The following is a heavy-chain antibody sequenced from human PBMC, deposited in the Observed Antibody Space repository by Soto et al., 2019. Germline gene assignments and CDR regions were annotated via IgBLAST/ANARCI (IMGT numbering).Heavy chain of an antibody. Sequence: QVHLVQSGAEVKKPGASVKVSCKASGYTFTNYGISWVRQAPGEGLEWVGWINTSNDNKLYAQKLQGRLTLTTDTSTSTAYMDLTTLRSDDTAGYFCAREPGAASFDFWAQGTLVTVAS. V-gene: IGHV1-18*01. D-gene: IGHD2-15*01. CDR2: INTSNDNK. CDR3: AREPGAASFDF. J-gene: IGHJ4*02. CDR1: GYTFTNYG.